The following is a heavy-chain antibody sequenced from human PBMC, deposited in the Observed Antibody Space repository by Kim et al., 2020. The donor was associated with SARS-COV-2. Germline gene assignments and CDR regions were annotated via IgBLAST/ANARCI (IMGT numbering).Heavy chain of an antibody. CDR3: AGENYFDSSGYDYDAFDI. D-gene: IGHD3-22*01. J-gene: IGHJ3*02. V-gene: IGHV3-7*04. Sequence: VKDRFTISRDNAKNSLYLQTNSLRAEDTAVYYCAGENYFDSSGYDYDAFDIWGQGTMVTVSS.